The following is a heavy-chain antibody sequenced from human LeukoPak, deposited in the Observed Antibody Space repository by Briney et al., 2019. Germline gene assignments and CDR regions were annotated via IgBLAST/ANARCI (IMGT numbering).Heavy chain of an antibody. Sequence: SETLSLTCAVYGGSFSGYYWSWIRQPPGKGLEWIGEINHSGSTNYNPSLKSRVIISVDTSKNQFSLKLSSVTAADTAVYYCARLSLYSSSNWGQGTLVTVSS. J-gene: IGHJ4*02. CDR3: ARLSLYSSSN. D-gene: IGHD6-13*01. CDR2: INHSGST. CDR1: GGSFSGYY. V-gene: IGHV4-34*01.